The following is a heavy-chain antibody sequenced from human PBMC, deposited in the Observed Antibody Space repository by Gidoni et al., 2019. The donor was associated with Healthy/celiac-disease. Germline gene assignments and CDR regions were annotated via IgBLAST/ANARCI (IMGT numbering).Heavy chain of an antibody. Sequence: EVQLLESGGGLVQPGGSLRLSCAASGFTFSSYAMSWVRQAPGKGLEWVSAISGSGGSTYYADSVKGRFTISRDNSKNTLYLQMNSLRAEDTAVYYCAKEGITMVREENEAFDIWGQGTMVTVSS. D-gene: IGHD3-10*01. CDR3: AKEGITMVREENEAFDI. J-gene: IGHJ3*02. CDR1: GFTFSSYA. V-gene: IGHV3-23*01. CDR2: ISGSGGST.